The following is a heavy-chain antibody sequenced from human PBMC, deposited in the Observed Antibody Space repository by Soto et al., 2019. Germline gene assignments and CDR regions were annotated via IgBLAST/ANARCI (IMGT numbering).Heavy chain of an antibody. D-gene: IGHD2-2*01. Sequence: GASVKVSCKASGGTFSSYAISWVRQAPGQGLEWMGGIIPIFGTANYAQKFQGRVTITADESTSTAYMELSSLRSEDTAVYYCASHILPDSSTEEGWFDPWGQGTLVTVSS. V-gene: IGHV1-69*13. J-gene: IGHJ5*02. CDR3: ASHILPDSSTEEGWFDP. CDR2: IIPIFGTA. CDR1: GGTFSSYA.